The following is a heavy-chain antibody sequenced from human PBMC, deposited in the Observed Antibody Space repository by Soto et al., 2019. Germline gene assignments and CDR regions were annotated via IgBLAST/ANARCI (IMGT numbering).Heavy chain of an antibody. J-gene: IGHJ5*02. Sequence: QVQLQESGPGLVKPSQTLSLTCTDSGGSISSGGYYWSWIRQHPGKGLEWIGYIYYSGSTYYKPSMKSRVTISVDTSKNQFSLKLSSVTAADTGVYYCAGVYYGFWSGPNWFDPWGQGTLVTVSS. CDR1: GGSISSGGYY. CDR2: IYYSGST. CDR3: AGVYYGFWSGPNWFDP. V-gene: IGHV4-31*03. D-gene: IGHD3-3*01.